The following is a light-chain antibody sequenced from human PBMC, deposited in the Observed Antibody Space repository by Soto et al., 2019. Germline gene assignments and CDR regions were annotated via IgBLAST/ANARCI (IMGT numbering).Light chain of an antibody. J-gene: IGLJ1*01. V-gene: IGLV1-47*01. CDR2: RNN. Sequence: QSVLTQPPSASGIPGQRVTISCSGSSSNIGSNYVYWYQQLPGTAPKLLIYRNNQRPSGVPDRFSGSKSGTSASLAISGLRSEDEADYYCAAWDDSLSGYVFGTGTKVTV. CDR3: AAWDDSLSGYV. CDR1: SSNIGSNY.